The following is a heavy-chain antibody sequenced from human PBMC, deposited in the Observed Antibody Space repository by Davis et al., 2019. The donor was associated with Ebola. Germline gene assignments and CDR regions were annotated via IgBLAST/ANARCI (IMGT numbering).Heavy chain of an antibody. CDR1: GYSFTRYW. CDR3: ARSLSLYGDYFDY. Sequence: GESLKISCKGSGYSFTRYWIGWVRQMPGKGLEWMGIIYPGDSDTRYSPSFQGQVTISADKSISTAYLQWSSLKASDTAMYYCARSLSLYGDYFDYWGQGTLVTVSS. J-gene: IGHJ4*02. D-gene: IGHD4-17*01. CDR2: IYPGDSDT. V-gene: IGHV5-51*01.